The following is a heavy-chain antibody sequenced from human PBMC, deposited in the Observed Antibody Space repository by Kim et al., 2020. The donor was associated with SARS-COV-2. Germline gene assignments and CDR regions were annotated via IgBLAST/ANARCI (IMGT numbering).Heavy chain of an antibody. CDR3: ARDIRFLEWSPSDY. V-gene: IGHV3-30-3*01. D-gene: IGHD3-3*01. CDR2: ISYDGSNK. J-gene: IGHJ4*02. CDR1: GFTFSSYA. Sequence: GGSLRLSCAASGFTFSSYAMHWVRQAPGKGLEWVAVISYDGSNKYYADSVKGRFTISRDNSKNTLYLQMNSLRAEDTAVYYCARDIRFLEWSPSDYWGQGTLVTVSS.